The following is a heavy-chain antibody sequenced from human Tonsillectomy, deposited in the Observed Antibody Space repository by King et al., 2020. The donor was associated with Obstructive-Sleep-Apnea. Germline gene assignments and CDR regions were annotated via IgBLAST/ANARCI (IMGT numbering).Heavy chain of an antibody. J-gene: IGHJ3*02. V-gene: IGHV3-21*01. CDR2: ISIISIYI. CDR1: GGTFSRYS. Sequence: VQLVESGGGLVKPGGCLRLSFAASGGTFSRYSMNWVRQAPGKGREWGSSISIISIYIYYADSGKGRFTISRGNAKNLLYLQMNSLRAEDTAVYYCARDTSIAVAGSHDAFDIWGQGTMVTVSS. D-gene: IGHD6-19*01. CDR3: ARDTSIAVAGSHDAFDI.